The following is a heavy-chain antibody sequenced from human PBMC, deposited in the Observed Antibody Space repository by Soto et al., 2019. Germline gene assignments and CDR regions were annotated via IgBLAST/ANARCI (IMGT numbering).Heavy chain of an antibody. CDR1: GLIFRNFG. D-gene: IGHD1-26*01. CDR2: ISGDGNDK. CDR3: VQGASTAHQPLDS. V-gene: IGHV3-30*03. J-gene: IGHJ4*02. Sequence: GGSLRLSCAASGLIFRNFGMHWVRRAPGKGLEWVAVISGDGNDKYYPDSMKGRFTISRDNFNNTLYLQLNSLRPEDTAVYHCVQGASTAHQPLDSWGQGVLVTVSS.